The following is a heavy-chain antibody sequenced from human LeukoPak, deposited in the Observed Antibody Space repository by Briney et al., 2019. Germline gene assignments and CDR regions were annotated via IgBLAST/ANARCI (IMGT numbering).Heavy chain of an antibody. Sequence: KPSETLSLTCAVYVGSFSGYYWSWIRQPPGKGLEWIGEINHSGSTNYNSSLKSRVTISVDTSKNQFSLKLSSVTAADTAVYYCARCYYGSGSHCCHMDVWGKGTTITVS. J-gene: IGHJ6*03. D-gene: IGHD3-10*01. CDR2: INHSGST. CDR1: VGSFSGYY. V-gene: IGHV4-34*01. CDR3: ARCYYGSGSHCCHMDV.